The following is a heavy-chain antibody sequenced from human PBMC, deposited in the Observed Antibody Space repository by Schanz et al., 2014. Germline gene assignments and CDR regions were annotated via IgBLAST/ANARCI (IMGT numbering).Heavy chain of an antibody. CDR2: IATSSSTR. D-gene: IGHD3-10*01. Sequence: EVLLVESGGGLVKPGGSLRLSCAASGFTFSSYSMNWVRQAPGKGLEWLSYIATSSSTRHYADSVKGRVTISRDNAKNSVSLQMRRLRVEDTAVYYCASGVHVSSLQKGLQFWGRGTLVIVSS. CDR1: GFTFSSYS. V-gene: IGHV3-21*02. CDR3: ASGVHVSSLQKGLQF. J-gene: IGHJ1*01.